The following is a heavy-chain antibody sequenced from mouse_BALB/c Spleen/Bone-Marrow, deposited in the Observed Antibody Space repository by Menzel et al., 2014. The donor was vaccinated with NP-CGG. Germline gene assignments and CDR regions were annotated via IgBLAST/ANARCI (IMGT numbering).Heavy chain of an antibody. Sequence: QVHVKQSGAERVKPGASVKLSCKSSGYTFTSYYMYWVKQRPGQGLEWIGGINPSNGGTNFNEKFKSKATLTVDKSSITAYMQLSSLTSEDSAVYYCTREGTFFAYWFQGTLVTVS. CDR3: TREGTFFAY. V-gene: IGHV1S81*02. CDR1: GYTFTSYY. J-gene: IGHJ3*01. CDR2: INPSNGGT. D-gene: IGHD3-3*01.